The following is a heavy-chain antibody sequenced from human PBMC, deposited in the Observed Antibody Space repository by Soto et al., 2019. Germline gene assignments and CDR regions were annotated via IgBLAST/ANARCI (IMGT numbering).Heavy chain of an antibody. J-gene: IGHJ3*02. CDR3: AGRTRGYSYGYEDAFDI. CDR1: GYTFSSYG. D-gene: IGHD5-18*01. Sequence: ASVKVSCKASGYTFSSYGISWVRQAPGQGLEWMGWISAYNGNTNYAQKLQGRVTMTTDTSTSTAYMELRSLRSDDTAVYYCAGRTRGYSYGYEDAFDIWGQGTMVTVSS. V-gene: IGHV1-18*04. CDR2: ISAYNGNT.